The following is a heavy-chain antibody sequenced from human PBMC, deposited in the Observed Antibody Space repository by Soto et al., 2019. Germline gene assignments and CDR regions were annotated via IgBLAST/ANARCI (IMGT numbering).Heavy chain of an antibody. Sequence: QVQLVQSGAEFKKPGSSVKLSCRASGGTFSSYTLNWVRQAPGQGLQWMGKIVPLVDIANYEQKLQGRVTTTADKSTNTVSMELNSLISEHTAVYYCARSRGFATRFASFDLWGPGTRVTVSS. CDR2: IVPLVDIA. J-gene: IGHJ4*02. CDR3: ARSRGFATRFASFDL. CDR1: GGTFSSYT. V-gene: IGHV1-69*02. D-gene: IGHD3-16*01.